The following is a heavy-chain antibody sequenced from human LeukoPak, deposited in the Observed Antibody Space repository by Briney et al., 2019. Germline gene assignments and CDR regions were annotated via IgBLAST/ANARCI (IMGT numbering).Heavy chain of an antibody. V-gene: IGHV3-21*01. J-gene: IGHJ6*02. Sequence: GRSLRLSCAASGFTFSSYSMNWVRQAPGKGLEWVSSISSSSSYIYYADSVKGRFTISRDNAKNSLYLQMNSLRAEDTAVYYCARDGADLNDYYGMDVWGQGTTVTVSS. D-gene: IGHD1-26*01. CDR1: GFTFSSYS. CDR3: ARDGADLNDYYGMDV. CDR2: ISSSSSYI.